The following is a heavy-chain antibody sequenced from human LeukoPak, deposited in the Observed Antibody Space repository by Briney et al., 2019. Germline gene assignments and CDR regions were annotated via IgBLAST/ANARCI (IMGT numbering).Heavy chain of an antibody. J-gene: IGHJ4*02. CDR2: INPSGGST. CDR3: AKGGRDHGDSSGTD. CDR1: GYTFISYY. D-gene: IGHD4-23*01. Sequence: ASVKVSCKASGYTFISYYMHWVRQAPGQGLEWMGIINPSGGSTTYAQMFQGRVILTRDTSTRTVYMELYSLRSEDTAVYYCAKGGRDHGDSSGTDWGQGTLVTVSS. V-gene: IGHV1-46*01.